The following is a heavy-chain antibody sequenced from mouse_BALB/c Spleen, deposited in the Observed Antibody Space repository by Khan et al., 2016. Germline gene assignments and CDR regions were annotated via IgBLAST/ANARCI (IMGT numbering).Heavy chain of an antibody. CDR1: GYTFTNYG. CDR2: INTYTGAP. J-gene: IGHJ4*01. D-gene: IGHD1-1*01. V-gene: IGHV9-1*02. Sequence: QIQLVQSGPELKKPGETVKISCKASGYTFTNYGMNWVKQAPGKGLKWMGWINTYTGAPTYADDFKGRFAFSLETSASTAYLQINNLKNEDMATYFCARFTTVVDYAMDYWGQGTSVTVSS. CDR3: ARFTTVVDYAMDY.